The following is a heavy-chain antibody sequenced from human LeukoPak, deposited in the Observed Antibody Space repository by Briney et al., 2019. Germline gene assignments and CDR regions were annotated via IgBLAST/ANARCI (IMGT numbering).Heavy chain of an antibody. CDR2: MNPNSGNT. V-gene: IGHV1-8*01. J-gene: IGHJ6*03. Sequence: ASVTVSCKASGYTFTSYDINWVRQATGQGLEWMGWMNPNSGNTGYAQKFQGRVTMTRNTSIGTAYMELSSLRSEETVVYYCARGTTGYYISYYYYYMDVWGKGTTVTISS. CDR1: GYTFTSYD. D-gene: IGHD3-9*01. CDR3: ARGTTGYYISYYYYYMDV.